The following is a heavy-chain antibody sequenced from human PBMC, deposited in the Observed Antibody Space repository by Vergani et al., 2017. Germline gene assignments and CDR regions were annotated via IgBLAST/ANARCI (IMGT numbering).Heavy chain of an antibody. J-gene: IGHJ4*02. CDR2: IQFDGSNQ. CDR3: AKHFRGWGIDY. Sequence: VQLVESGGGVVQRGGSLRLSRATSGFTLSNYDMQWIRQGPGKGLEFVAFIQFDGSNQYSADSVKGRFTLSRDFSKNTLYLQMNSLRTDDTATYYCAKHFRGWGIDYGGQGT. CDR1: GFTLSNYD. D-gene: IGHD1-26*01. V-gene: IGHV3-30*02.